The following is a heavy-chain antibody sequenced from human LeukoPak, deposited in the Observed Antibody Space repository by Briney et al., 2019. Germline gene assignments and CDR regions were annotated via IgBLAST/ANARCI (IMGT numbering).Heavy chain of an antibody. J-gene: IGHJ3*02. CDR2: ISAYNGNT. CDR3: ARDKDDIVVVPAAMRWDAFDI. CDR1: GYTFTSYG. Sequence: ASVNVSCKASGYTFTSYGISWVRQAPGQGLEGMGWISAYNGNTNYAQKLQGRDTITTDTSTSTAYMELRSLRSDDTAVYYCARDKDDIVVVPAAMRWDAFDIWGQGTMVTVSS. D-gene: IGHD2-2*01. V-gene: IGHV1-18*01.